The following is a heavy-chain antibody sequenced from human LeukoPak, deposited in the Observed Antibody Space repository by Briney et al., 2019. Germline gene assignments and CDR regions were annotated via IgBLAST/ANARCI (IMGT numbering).Heavy chain of an antibody. D-gene: IGHD1-26*01. V-gene: IGHV3-43*02. CDR2: IDKDGRKT. J-gene: IGHJ6*02. CDR1: VFTLGAFA. CDR3: ATWAFYHSLDV. Sequence: GGSLRLSCAASVFTLGAFAMHRVREALGEGLEWVSLIDKDGRKTYYADAVKGRFTISRDNSKNSLYLQMTSLRTEDTALYYCATWAFYHSLDVWGQGATVTVSS.